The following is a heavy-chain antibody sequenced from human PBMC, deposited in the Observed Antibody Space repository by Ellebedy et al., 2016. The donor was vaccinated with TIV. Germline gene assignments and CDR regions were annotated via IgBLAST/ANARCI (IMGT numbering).Heavy chain of an antibody. J-gene: IGHJ2*01. V-gene: IGHV3-33*08. Sequence: GGSLRLXXAASGFTFSSYSMNWVRQAPGKGLEWVAVIWYDGSNKYYADSVKGRFTISRDNSKNTLYLQMNSLRAEDTAVYYCAREIEMATIPSDLWGRGTLVTVSS. CDR2: IWYDGSNK. CDR3: AREIEMATIPSDL. D-gene: IGHD5-24*01. CDR1: GFTFSSYS.